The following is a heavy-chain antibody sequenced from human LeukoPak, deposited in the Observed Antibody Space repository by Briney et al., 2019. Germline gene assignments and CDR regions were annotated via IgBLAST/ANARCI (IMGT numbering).Heavy chain of an antibody. D-gene: IGHD3-22*01. CDR2: ISFDGNNK. CDR3: ARDLFAAYYDSSGYHPLDP. CDR1: GFTFSTYA. Sequence: GGSLRLSCAASGFTFSTYAMHWVRQAPGKGLEWVAVISFDGNNKYYADSVKGRFTISRDNSKNTLYLQMNSLRAEDTAVYYCARDLFAAYYDSSGYHPLDPWGQGTLVTVSS. V-gene: IGHV3-30-3*01. J-gene: IGHJ5*02.